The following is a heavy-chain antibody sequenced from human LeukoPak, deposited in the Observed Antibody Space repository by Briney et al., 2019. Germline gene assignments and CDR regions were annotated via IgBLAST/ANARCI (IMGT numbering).Heavy chain of an antibody. CDR2: ISSSGSTI. J-gene: IGHJ4*02. CDR1: GFTFSDYY. V-gene: IGHV3-11*01. D-gene: IGHD5-18*01. CDR3: AREGYSYSPPTPFVDY. Sequence: GGSLRLSCAVSGFTFSDYYMSWIRQAPGKGLEWVSYISSSGSTIYYADSVKGRFTISRDNAKNSLSLQMNSLRAEDTAVYYCAREGYSYSPPTPFVDYWGQGTLVTVSS.